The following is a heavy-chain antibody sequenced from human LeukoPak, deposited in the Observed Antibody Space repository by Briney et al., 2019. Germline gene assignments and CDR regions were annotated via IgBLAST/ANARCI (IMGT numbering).Heavy chain of an antibody. V-gene: IGHV3-43*01. CDR2: ISWDGGST. D-gene: IGHD3-10*01. J-gene: IGHJ2*01. CDR3: AKSMVSGSSHWYFDL. Sequence: AGGSLRLSCAASGFTFDDYTMHWVRQAPGKGLEWVSLISWDGGSTYYADSVKGRFTISRDNSKNSLYLQRNSLRTEDTALYYCAKSMVSGSSHWYFDLWGRGTLVTVSS. CDR1: GFTFDDYT.